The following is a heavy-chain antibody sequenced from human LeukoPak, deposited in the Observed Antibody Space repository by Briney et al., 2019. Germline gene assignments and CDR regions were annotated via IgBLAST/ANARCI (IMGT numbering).Heavy chain of an antibody. Sequence: PSETLSLTCAVFGGSFSGYYWSWIRQSPEKGLEWIGEMSHTGATNYNPSLKSRVTVSVDTSKKQFSLNLRSVTAADTAVYYCARGLKNPGYNWGQGTLVTVSS. CDR3: ARGLKNPGYN. J-gene: IGHJ4*02. CDR2: MSHTGAT. CDR1: GGSFSGYY. D-gene: IGHD6-13*01. V-gene: IGHV4-34*01.